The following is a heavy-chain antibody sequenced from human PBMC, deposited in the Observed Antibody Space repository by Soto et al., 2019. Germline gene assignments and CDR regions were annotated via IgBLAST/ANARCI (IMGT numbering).Heavy chain of an antibody. Sequence: PGGSLRLSCAASAFTFSSYAMHWVRQAPGKGLDWVAVISYDGSDKYYADSVKGRFTVSRDNSKNTRYLQMNSLRADDTAVYYCARDRLYDSSTYYLNYGMDVWGQGTTVTVSS. V-gene: IGHV3-30-3*01. CDR1: AFTFSSYA. CDR2: ISYDGSDK. CDR3: ARDRLYDSSTYYLNYGMDV. J-gene: IGHJ6*02. D-gene: IGHD3-22*01.